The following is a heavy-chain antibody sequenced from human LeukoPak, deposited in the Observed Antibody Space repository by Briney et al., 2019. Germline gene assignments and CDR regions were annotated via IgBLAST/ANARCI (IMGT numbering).Heavy chain of an antibody. J-gene: IGHJ4*02. D-gene: IGHD3-10*01. CDR1: GGSISSGGYY. V-gene: IGHV4-30-2*01. Sequence: SETLSLTCTVSGGSISSGGYYWSWIRQPPGKGLEWIGYIYHSGSTYYNPSLKSRVTISVDRSKNQFSLKLSSVTAADTAVYYCARVHGSGSYYPYFDYWGQGTLVTVSS. CDR3: ARVHGSGSYYPYFDY. CDR2: IYHSGST.